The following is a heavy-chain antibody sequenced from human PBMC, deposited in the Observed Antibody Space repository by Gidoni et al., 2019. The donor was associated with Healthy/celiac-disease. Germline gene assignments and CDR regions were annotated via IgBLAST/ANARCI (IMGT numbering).Heavy chain of an antibody. CDR1: GFTFSSYG. D-gene: IGHD1-7*01. Sequence: QVQLVESGGGVVQPGRSLRLSCAASGFTFSSYGMHWVRQAPGKGLEWVAVISYDGSNKYYADSVKGRFTISRDNSKNTLYLQMNSLRAEDTAVYYCAKEELDAGYKVFDYWGQGTLVTVSS. V-gene: IGHV3-30*18. CDR3: AKEELDAGYKVFDY. J-gene: IGHJ4*02. CDR2: ISYDGSNK.